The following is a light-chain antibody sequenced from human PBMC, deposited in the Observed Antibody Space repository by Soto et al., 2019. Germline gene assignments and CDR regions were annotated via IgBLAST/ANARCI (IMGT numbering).Light chain of an antibody. CDR3: QQYGSSLLT. Sequence: EIVLTQSPATLSVSPGERATLSCRASQSVSSNLAWYQQKPGQAPRLLIYGASSRASGIPDRFSGSGSGTDFTLTISRLEPDDSAVYYCQQYGSSLLTFGQGTKV. J-gene: IGKJ2*01. CDR2: GAS. CDR1: QSVSSN. V-gene: IGKV3-20*01.